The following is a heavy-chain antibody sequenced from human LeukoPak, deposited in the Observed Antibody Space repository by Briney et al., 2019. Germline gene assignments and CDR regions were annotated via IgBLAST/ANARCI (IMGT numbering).Heavy chain of an antibody. D-gene: IGHD6-19*01. J-gene: IGHJ4*02. Sequence: SQTLSLTCAISGDSVSSNSAAWNWIRQSPSRGLEWLGRTFYRSKWYNDSAVSVKSRITINPDTSKNQFSLQLNSVTPEDTAVYYCTREMYNSGHSALDYWGQGVLVTVSS. CDR1: GDSVSSNSAA. CDR2: TFYRSKWYN. CDR3: TREMYNSGHSALDY. V-gene: IGHV6-1*01.